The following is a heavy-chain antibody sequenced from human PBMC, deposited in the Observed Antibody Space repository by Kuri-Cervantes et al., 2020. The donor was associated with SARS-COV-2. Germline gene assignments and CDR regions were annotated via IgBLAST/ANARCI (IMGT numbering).Heavy chain of an antibody. J-gene: IGHJ4*02. Sequence: GGSLRLSCVGSGFAFSTYAMHWVRQAPGKGLEWVAVIWYDGSNKYYADSVKGRFTISRDNSKNTLYLQMNSLRAEDTAVYYCAREDSSGWKRGFDYWGQGTLVTVSS. CDR3: AREDSSGWKRGFDY. D-gene: IGHD6-19*01. CDR2: IWYDGSNK. CDR1: GFAFSTYA. V-gene: IGHV3-33*08.